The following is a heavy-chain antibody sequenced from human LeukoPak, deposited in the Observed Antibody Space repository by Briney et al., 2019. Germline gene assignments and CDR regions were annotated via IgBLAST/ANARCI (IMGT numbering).Heavy chain of an antibody. V-gene: IGHV4-59*12. J-gene: IGHJ3*02. CDR3: ASTQQLVLAFDI. D-gene: IGHD6-13*01. CDR1: GGSISSYY. CDR2: IYYSGST. Sequence: SETLSLTCTVSGGSISSYYWSWIRQPPGKGLEWIGYIYYSGSTNYNPSLKSRVTISVDRSKNQFSLKLSSVTAADTAVYYCASTQQLVLAFDIWGQGTMVTVSS.